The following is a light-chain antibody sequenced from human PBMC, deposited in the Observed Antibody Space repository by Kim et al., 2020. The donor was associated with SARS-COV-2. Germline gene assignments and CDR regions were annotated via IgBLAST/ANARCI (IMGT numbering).Light chain of an antibody. Sequence: DIVMTQSPDSLPVSLGERATINCKSSQTVLYSYLAWYQHKPGQPPKLLISRASSREAGVPDRFSGSESGTDFTLTMSSLQAEDVAVYYCQQYYSIPWTFGQGTKVDIK. CDR1: QTVLYSY. J-gene: IGKJ1*01. CDR3: QQYYSIPWT. CDR2: RAS. V-gene: IGKV4-1*01.